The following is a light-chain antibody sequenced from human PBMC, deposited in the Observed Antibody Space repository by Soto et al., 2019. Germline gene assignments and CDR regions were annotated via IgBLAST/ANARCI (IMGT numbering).Light chain of an antibody. Sequence: DIQMTQSPSYLSASVGDRVTITCRASQSISTYVNWYQQKPGKAPQLLIHAASSLQGGVPSRFSGSGSGTDFTLTISSLHPEDFATYYCQQSYSIPYVFVQATKLEIE. V-gene: IGKV1-39*01. CDR2: AAS. CDR3: QQSYSIPYV. J-gene: IGKJ2*01. CDR1: QSISTY.